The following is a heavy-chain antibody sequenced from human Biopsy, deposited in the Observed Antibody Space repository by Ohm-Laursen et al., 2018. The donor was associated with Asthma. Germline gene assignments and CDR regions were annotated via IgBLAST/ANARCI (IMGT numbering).Heavy chain of an antibody. CDR2: ISSLSRYK. CDR3: ARTFHFWSPYHAEHYQL. D-gene: IGHD3-3*01. V-gene: IGHV3-21*06. J-gene: IGHJ1*01. CDR1: GFDFSDYT. Sequence: SLRLSCAASGFDFSDYTMNWVRQAPGKGLEWVSSISSLSRYKYYSDSLRGRVTISRDNAKNLLFLQMNSLRAEDTAVYYCARTFHFWSPYHAEHYQLWGQGTLVTVSS.